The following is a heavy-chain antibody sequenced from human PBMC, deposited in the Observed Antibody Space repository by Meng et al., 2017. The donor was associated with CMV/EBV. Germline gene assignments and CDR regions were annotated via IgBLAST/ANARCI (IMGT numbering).Heavy chain of an antibody. D-gene: IGHD2-2*02. V-gene: IGHV4-34*01. CDR3: ARSRYCSSTSCYRGNYYYYGMDV. CDR2: INHSGST. J-gene: IGHJ6*02. CDR1: GGSFSGYY. Sequence: SETLSLTCAVYGGSFSGYYWSWIRQPPGKGLEWLGEINHSGSTNYNPSLKSRVTISVDTSKNQFSLKLSSVTAADTAVYYCARSRYCSSTSCYRGNYYYYGMDVWGQGTTVTVSS.